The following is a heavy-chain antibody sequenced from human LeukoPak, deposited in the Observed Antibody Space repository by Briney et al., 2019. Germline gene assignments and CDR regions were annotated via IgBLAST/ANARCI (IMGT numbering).Heavy chain of an antibody. Sequence: ASVKVSCKASGYTFTSYGISWVRQAPGQGLEWMGWISAYNGNTNYAQKLQGRVTMTRDTSINTGYMELSRLRSDDTAVYYCATAPRYSSSRPPFDYWGQGTLVTVSS. CDR3: ATAPRYSSSRPPFDY. J-gene: IGHJ4*02. D-gene: IGHD6-13*01. V-gene: IGHV1-18*01. CDR1: GYTFTSYG. CDR2: ISAYNGNT.